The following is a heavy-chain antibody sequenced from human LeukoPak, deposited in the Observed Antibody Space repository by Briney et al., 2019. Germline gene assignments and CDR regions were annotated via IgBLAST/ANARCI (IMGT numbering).Heavy chain of an antibody. D-gene: IGHD2-2*01. V-gene: IGHV3-7*01. CDR2: INEDGGGR. J-gene: IGHJ6*04. Sequence: GGSLRLSCAASGFTFTSYWMTWVRQAPGKGLEWVANINEDGGGRYYVDSVKGRFTVSRDNAKNSVHLQMNSLRAEDTAVYYCATRYCSIAACRASSYKCMDVWGKGTTVTVSS. CDR1: GFTFTSYW. CDR3: ATRYCSIAACRASSYKCMDV.